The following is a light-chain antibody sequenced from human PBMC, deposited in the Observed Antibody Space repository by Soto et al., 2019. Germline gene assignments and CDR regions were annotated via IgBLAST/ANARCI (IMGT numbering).Light chain of an antibody. J-gene: IGKJ1*01. CDR3: QQYNDWPLT. V-gene: IGKV3D-15*01. Sequence: EIVLTQSPGTLSLSPGERATLSCRASEGVASNYLAWYQHKPGQAPRLLFFGASNRATGIPDRFSGTGSGTEFTLTISSLQSEDFALYYCQQYNDWPLTFGQGTMVDIK. CDR1: EGVASN. CDR2: GAS.